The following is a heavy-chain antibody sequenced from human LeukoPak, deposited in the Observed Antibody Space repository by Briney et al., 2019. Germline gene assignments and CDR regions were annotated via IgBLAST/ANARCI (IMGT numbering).Heavy chain of an antibody. CDR2: ISSSGSTI. CDR1: GFTFSSYE. D-gene: IGHD5-12*01. CDR3: ARRGYSGHDSLDS. J-gene: IGHJ4*02. V-gene: IGHV3-48*03. Sequence: GGSLRLSCAASGFTFSSYEMNWVRQAPGNGLDWVSYISSSGSTIDYADSVKGRFTISRDNAKSSLYLQMSSLRAEDTAVYYCARRGYSGHDSLDSWGQGTLVTVSS.